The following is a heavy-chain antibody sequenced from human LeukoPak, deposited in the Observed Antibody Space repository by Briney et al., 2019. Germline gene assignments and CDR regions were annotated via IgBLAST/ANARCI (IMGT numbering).Heavy chain of an antibody. J-gene: IGHJ4*02. CDR3: ARHYGGHSFGTTFDY. CDR2: VPYVGTT. V-gene: IGHV4-59*08. CDR1: GASISNFY. D-gene: IGHD3-16*01. Sequence: SSETLSLTCTVSGASISNFYWSWIRQPPGKRLEWIGYVPYVGTTNYNPSLKGRVTISMDTSKNQFSLRLISTTAADTAVYYCARHYGGHSFGTTFDYWGRGTLVTVSS.